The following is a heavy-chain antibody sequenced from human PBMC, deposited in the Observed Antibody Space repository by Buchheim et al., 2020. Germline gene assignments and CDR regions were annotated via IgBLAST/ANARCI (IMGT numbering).Heavy chain of an antibody. V-gene: IGHV3-30*18. Sequence: QVQLVESGGGVVQPGRSLRLSCAASGFTFSTYGMHWVRQAPGKGLEWVALISYDGSNKYYADSVKGRFTISRDNSKNTLYLQMNSLRAEDTAVYYCVKAKRDTGTTRIELEYWGQGTL. CDR1: GFTFSTYG. CDR2: ISYDGSNK. D-gene: IGHD1-1*01. CDR3: VKAKRDTGTTRIELEY. J-gene: IGHJ4*02.